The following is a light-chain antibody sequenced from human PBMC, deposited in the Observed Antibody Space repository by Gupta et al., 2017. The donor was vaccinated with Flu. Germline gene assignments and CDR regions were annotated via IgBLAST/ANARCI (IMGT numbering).Light chain of an antibody. V-gene: IGKV2-30*01. Sequence: DVVVTQSPLSLAVTLGQPASISCRSSQGLVYSDGNTYLNWFQHRPGQSPRRLIYLVSNRASGVPNRFSGSGSGTXFTLRIXRGEADDVGVYACMQGEHWPWAFGXGTKLEIK. CDR2: LVS. CDR3: MQGEHWPWA. CDR1: QGLVYSDGNTY. J-gene: IGKJ1*01.